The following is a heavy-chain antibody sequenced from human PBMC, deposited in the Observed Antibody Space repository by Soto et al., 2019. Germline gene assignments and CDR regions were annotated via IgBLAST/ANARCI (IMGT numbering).Heavy chain of an antibody. CDR1: GGSISSYY. Sequence: QVQLQESGPGLVKPSETLSLTCTVSGGSISSYYWSWIRQPPGKGLEWIGYIYDSGSTNYNPSLKSRVTLSVDTSENQFSLKLSSVTAADTAVYYCATHNDRGDPGPLGYWGQGTLVTVSS. CDR2: IYDSGST. CDR3: ATHNDRGDPGPLGY. D-gene: IGHD1-1*01. J-gene: IGHJ4*02. V-gene: IGHV4-4*09.